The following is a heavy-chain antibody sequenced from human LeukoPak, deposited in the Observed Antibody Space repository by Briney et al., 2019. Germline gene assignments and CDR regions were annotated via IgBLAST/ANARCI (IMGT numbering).Heavy chain of an antibody. CDR1: GGSISSNNYY. V-gene: IGHV4-30-4*01. Sequence: SETLSLTCTVSGGSISSNNYYWSWIRQPPGKGLEWIGYIYYSGSTYYNPSLKSRVTISADTSKNRFSLNLSSVTAADPAVYYCARWDGHYGMDVWGKGTTVTVSS. J-gene: IGHJ6*04. CDR3: ARWDGHYGMDV. D-gene: IGHD1-26*01. CDR2: IYYSGST.